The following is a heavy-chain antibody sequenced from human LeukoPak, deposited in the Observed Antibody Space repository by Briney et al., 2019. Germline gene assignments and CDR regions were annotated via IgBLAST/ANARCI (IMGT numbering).Heavy chain of an antibody. V-gene: IGHV4-4*07. CDR3: ARVRIAVAYYYFDY. D-gene: IGHD6-19*01. CDR2: IYTSGST. J-gene: IGHJ4*02. Sequence: PSETLSLTCTVFGGSISSYYWSWIRQPAGKGLEWIGRIYTSGSTNYNPSLKSRVTMSVDTSKNQFSLKLSSVTAADTAVYYCARVRIAVAYYYFDYWGQGTLVTVSS. CDR1: GGSISSYY.